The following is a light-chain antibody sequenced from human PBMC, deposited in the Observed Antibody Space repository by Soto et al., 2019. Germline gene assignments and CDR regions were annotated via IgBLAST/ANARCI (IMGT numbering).Light chain of an antibody. CDR1: SNDIGGYNY. V-gene: IGLV2-14*01. Sequence: QSALTQPASVSGSPGQSITISCTGTSNDIGGYNYVSWYQQHPGKAPKLIIFEVTNRPSGVSDRFSASKSGNTASLTISGLQAEDEADYYCCSHTGSVTWVFGGGTKLTVL. J-gene: IGLJ3*02. CDR3: CSHTGSVTWV. CDR2: EVT.